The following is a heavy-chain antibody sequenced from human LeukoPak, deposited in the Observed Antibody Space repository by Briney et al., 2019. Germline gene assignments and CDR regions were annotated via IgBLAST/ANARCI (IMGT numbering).Heavy chain of an antibody. V-gene: IGHV4-59*01. CDR2: IYYSGST. Sequence: SETLSLTCTVSGGSISSYYWSWIRQPPGKGLEWIGYIYYSGSTNYNPSLKSRVTISVDTSKNQFSLKLSSVTAADTAVYYCARDMRRSSTSPYYFDYWGQGTLVTVSS. CDR3: ARDMRRSSTSPYYFDY. D-gene: IGHD2-2*01. J-gene: IGHJ4*02. CDR1: GGSISSYY.